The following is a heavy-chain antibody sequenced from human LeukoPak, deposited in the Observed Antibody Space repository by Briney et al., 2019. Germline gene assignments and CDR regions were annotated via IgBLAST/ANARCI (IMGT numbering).Heavy chain of an antibody. CDR1: GFTFSSYA. D-gene: IGHD1-26*01. CDR3: AKKRRVGATASYFDY. Sequence: GGSLRLSCAGSGFTFSSYAMSWVRQAPGKGLEWVSAISGSGGSTYYADSVKGRFTISRDNSKNTLYLQMNSLRAEDTAVYYCAKKRRVGATASYFDYWGQGTLVTVSS. CDR2: ISGSGGST. V-gene: IGHV3-23*01. J-gene: IGHJ4*02.